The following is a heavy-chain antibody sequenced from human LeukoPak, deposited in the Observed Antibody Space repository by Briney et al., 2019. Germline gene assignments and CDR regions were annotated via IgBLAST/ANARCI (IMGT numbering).Heavy chain of an antibody. J-gene: IGHJ4*02. CDR3: ARGGYYDSSGSPPFDY. V-gene: IGHV3-64*01. CDR2: ISSNGGST. D-gene: IGHD3-22*01. CDR1: GLTFSSYA. Sequence: TGGSLRLSCAASGLTFSSYAMHWVRQAPGKGLEYVSAISSNGGSTYYANSVKGRFTISRDNSKNTLYLQMGSLRAEDMAVYYCARGGYYDSSGSPPFDYWGQGTLVTVSS.